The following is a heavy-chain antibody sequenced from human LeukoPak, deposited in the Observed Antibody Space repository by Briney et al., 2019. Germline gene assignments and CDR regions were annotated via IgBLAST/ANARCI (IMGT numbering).Heavy chain of an antibody. CDR2: ISSSGSTI. J-gene: IGHJ6*03. Sequence: AGSLRLSCAASGFTLSSYEMNWVRQAPGKGLEWVSYISSSGSTIYYADSVKGRFTISRDNAKNSLYLQMNSLRADDTAVYYCASNTAMDSYYYYMDVWGKGTTVTVSS. CDR3: ASNTAMDSYYYYMDV. D-gene: IGHD5-18*01. CDR1: GFTLSSYE. V-gene: IGHV3-48*03.